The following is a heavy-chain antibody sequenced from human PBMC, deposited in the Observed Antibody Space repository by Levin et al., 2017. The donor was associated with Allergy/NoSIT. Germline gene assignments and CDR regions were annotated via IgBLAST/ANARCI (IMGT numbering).Heavy chain of an antibody. CDR1: GFTFSDYY. V-gene: IGHV3-11*01. J-gene: IGHJ5*02. CDR2: ISFSGSTI. D-gene: IGHD3-3*01. CDR3: ARDGEDDVGSGYYEYNWFDP. Sequence: GGSLRLSCAASGFTFSDYYMSWIRQAPGKGMEWVSYISFSGSTIYYADSVKGRFTISRDNAKNSLYLQMNSLRAEDTAVYSWARDGEDDVGSGYYEYNWFDPWGQGTLVTVSS.